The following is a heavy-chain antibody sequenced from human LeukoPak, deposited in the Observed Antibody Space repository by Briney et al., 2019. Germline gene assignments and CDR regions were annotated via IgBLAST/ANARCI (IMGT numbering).Heavy chain of an antibody. Sequence: PGGSLRLSCAASGFTFSSYWMSWVRQAPGKGLEWVANIKQDGSEKYYVDSVKGRFTISRDNAKNSLYLQMSSLRAEDTAVYYCARDGTIFGVVYYFDYWGQGTLVTVSS. J-gene: IGHJ4*02. D-gene: IGHD3-3*01. CDR2: IKQDGSEK. V-gene: IGHV3-7*01. CDR1: GFTFSSYW. CDR3: ARDGTIFGVVYYFDY.